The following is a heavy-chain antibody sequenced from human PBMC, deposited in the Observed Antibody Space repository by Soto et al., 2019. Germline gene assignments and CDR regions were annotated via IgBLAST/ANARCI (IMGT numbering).Heavy chain of an antibody. CDR2: ISAYNGNT. CDR1: GYTITSYG. Sequence: ASVKVSCKASGYTITSYGISWVRQAPGQGLEWMGWISAYNGNTNYAQKLQGRVTMTTDTSTSTAYMELRSLRSDDTAVYYCARGPDSSGYYAHYYYGMDVWGQGTTVTVSS. V-gene: IGHV1-18*01. D-gene: IGHD3-22*01. J-gene: IGHJ6*02. CDR3: ARGPDSSGYYAHYYYGMDV.